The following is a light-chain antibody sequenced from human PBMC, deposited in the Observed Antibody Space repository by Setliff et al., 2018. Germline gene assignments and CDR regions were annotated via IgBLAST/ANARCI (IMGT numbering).Light chain of an antibody. CDR3: SSNIGSNNFDV. CDR2: GVN. V-gene: IGLV2-8*01. Sequence: QSALTQPPSASGSPGQSVTISCTGTSGDVGGYKYVSWYQQHPGKAPKLMIYGVNKRPSGVPDRFSGSKSGNTASLTVSGLQAEDEADYYCSSNIGSNNFDVFGTGTKVPS. J-gene: IGLJ1*01. CDR1: SGDVGGYKY.